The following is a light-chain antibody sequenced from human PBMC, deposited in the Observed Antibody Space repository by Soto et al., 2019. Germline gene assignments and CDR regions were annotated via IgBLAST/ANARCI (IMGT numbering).Light chain of an antibody. CDR2: AAS. CDR3: QKYNSAPRT. V-gene: IGKV1-27*01. J-gene: IGKJ1*01. Sequence: DIQMTLSPSTLSASVGDRVTITCRASQSISSRLAWYQQKPGKVPKLLIYAASTLQSGVPSRFSGSGSGTDFTLTISSLQPEDVATYYCQKYNSAPRTFGQGTKVDIK. CDR1: QSISSR.